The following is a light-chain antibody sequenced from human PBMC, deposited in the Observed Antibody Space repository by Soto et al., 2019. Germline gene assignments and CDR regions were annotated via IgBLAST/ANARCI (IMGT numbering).Light chain of an antibody. V-gene: IGLV2-14*03. CDR2: DVS. CDR1: SSDVGGYDY. CDR3: SSYAGSNNYV. J-gene: IGLJ1*01. Sequence: QSVXTQPASVSGSPGQSITISCTGTSSDVGGYDYVSWYQQHPDKAPKLMIYDVSNRPSGVSDRFSGSKSGNTASLTISGLQAEDEGDYYCSSYAGSNNYVFGTG.